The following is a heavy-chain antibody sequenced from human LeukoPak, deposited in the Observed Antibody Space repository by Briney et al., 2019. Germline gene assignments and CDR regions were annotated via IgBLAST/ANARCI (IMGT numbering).Heavy chain of an antibody. CDR1: GYTFTSYY. D-gene: IGHD5-18*01. CDR2: ISAYNGNT. J-gene: IGHJ4*02. Sequence: APVKVSCKASGYTFTSYYMHWVRQAPGQGLEWMGWISAYNGNTNYAQKLQGRVTMTTDTSTSTAYMELRSLRSDDTAVYYCARDHRGYSYGYYDYWGQGTLVTVSS. V-gene: IGHV1-18*04. CDR3: ARDHRGYSYGYYDY.